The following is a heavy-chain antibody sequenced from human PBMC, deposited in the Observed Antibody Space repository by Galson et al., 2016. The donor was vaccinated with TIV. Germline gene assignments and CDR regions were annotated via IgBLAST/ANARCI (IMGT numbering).Heavy chain of an antibody. J-gene: IGHJ6*02. V-gene: IGHV4-30-4*01. CDR2: IYYSGNT. CDR1: GGSISNGDYS. D-gene: IGHD1-26*01. CDR3: ASVGLKYYYGLDV. Sequence: TLSLTCTVSGGSISNGDYSWSWIRQPPGKGPECIGYIYYSGNTNYKPSLESRVTISVDRSKNQFSLKLRSVTAADTAVYYCASVGLKYYYGLDVWGQGTTVTVSS.